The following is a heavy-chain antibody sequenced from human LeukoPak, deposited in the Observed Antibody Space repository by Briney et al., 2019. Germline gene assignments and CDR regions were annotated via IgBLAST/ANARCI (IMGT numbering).Heavy chain of an antibody. D-gene: IGHD3-3*01. J-gene: IGHJ6*02. Sequence: GESLKISCKGSGYSFTSYWIGWVRQMPGKGLEWMGIIYPGDSDTRYSPSFQGQVTISADKSISTAYLQWSSLKASDTAMYYCARHISNPGPGFWSGDYYYGMDVWGQGTTVTVSS. CDR2: IYPGDSDT. CDR1: GYSFTSYW. CDR3: ARHISNPGPGFWSGDYYYGMDV. V-gene: IGHV5-51*01.